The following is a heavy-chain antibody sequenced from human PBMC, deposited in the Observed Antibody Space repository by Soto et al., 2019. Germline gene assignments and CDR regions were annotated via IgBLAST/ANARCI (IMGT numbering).Heavy chain of an antibody. CDR2: INHSGST. Sequence: PSETLSLTCAVYGGSFSGYYWSWIRQPPGKRLEWIGEINHSGSTNYNPSLKSRVTISVDTSKNQFSLKLSSVTAADTAVYYCARGQDVVVVAATRAFDPWGQGTLVTVSS. CDR1: GGSFSGYY. J-gene: IGHJ5*02. CDR3: ARGQDVVVVAATRAFDP. D-gene: IGHD2-15*01. V-gene: IGHV4-34*01.